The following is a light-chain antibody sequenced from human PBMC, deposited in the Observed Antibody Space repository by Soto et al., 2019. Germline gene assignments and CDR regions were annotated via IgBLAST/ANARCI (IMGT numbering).Light chain of an antibody. CDR2: DAS. V-gene: IGKV1-39*01. CDR3: QQTYNTPIT. J-gene: IGKJ5*01. Sequence: DIQMTQSPSAMSASVGDRVTITCRASQGIGNYLAWYQQKPGKAPRLLIYDASSLESGVPSRFSGSGSGTHFTLTITSLQPEDSATYYCQQTYNTPITFGQGTRLEI. CDR1: QGIGNY.